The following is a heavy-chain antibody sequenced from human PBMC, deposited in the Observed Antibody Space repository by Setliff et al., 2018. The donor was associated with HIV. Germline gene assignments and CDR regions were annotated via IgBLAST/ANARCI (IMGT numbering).Heavy chain of an antibody. CDR1: GGSFTDYY. CDR2: INHSGST. D-gene: IGHD6-19*01. Sequence: PSETLSLTCAVFGGSFTDYYWIWIRQPPGKGLEWIGEINHSGSTHYNPSLKSRFIISVDTSKNQFSLKLNSVTAADTAVYYCASGREAVAGALHFDYWGQGPLVTVSS. CDR3: ASGREAVAGALHFDY. J-gene: IGHJ4*02. V-gene: IGHV4-34*01.